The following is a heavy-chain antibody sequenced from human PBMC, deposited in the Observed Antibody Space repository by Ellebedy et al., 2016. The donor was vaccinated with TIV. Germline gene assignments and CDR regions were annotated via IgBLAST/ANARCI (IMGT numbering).Heavy chain of an antibody. Sequence: ASVKVSCXASGYTFTSYDINWVRQATGQGLEWMGWMNPNSGNTGYAQKFQGRVTMTRNTSISTAYMELSSLRSEDTAVYYCARVYSGSSYYYYYMDVWGKGTTVTVSS. CDR1: GYTFTSYD. D-gene: IGHD1-26*01. V-gene: IGHV1-8*01. CDR3: ARVYSGSSYYYYYMDV. J-gene: IGHJ6*03. CDR2: MNPNSGNT.